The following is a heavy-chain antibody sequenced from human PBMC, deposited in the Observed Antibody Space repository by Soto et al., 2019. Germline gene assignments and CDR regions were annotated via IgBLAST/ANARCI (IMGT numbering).Heavy chain of an antibody. CDR2: VTPRSGEV. Sequence: QVHLVQSGAEVKRPGDSVKVSCQASGYTFTDYHIHWVRQAPGQGLEWMGRVTPRSGEVYYSRKFQGRVTLTRDTSISTAYMELTTLKFDDTAVFYCARVPILGPTGDFDYWGQGTLATVSS. D-gene: IGHD1-26*01. V-gene: IGHV1-2*02. CDR3: ARVPILGPTGDFDY. CDR1: GYTFTDYH. J-gene: IGHJ4*02.